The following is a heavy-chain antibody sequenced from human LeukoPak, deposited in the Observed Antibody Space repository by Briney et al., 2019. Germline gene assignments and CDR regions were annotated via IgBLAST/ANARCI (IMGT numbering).Heavy chain of an antibody. V-gene: IGHV4-59*01. J-gene: IGHJ6*03. CDR1: GGSISSYY. Sequence: SETLSLTCTVSGGSISSYYWSWIRQPPGKGLEWIGYIYYSGSTNYSPSLKSRVTISVDTSKNQFSLKLSSVTAADTAVYYCARGRIAARLYYYYYYMDVWGKGTTVTVSS. CDR2: IYYSGST. D-gene: IGHD6-6*01. CDR3: ARGRIAARLYYYYYYMDV.